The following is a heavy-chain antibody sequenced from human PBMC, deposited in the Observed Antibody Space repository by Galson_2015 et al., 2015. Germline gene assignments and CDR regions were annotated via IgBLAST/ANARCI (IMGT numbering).Heavy chain of an antibody. D-gene: IGHD1-14*01. V-gene: IGHV3-23*01. CDR3: ATTPLPTGYYYGMDV. J-gene: IGHJ6*02. Sequence: SLRLSCAASGFTFSSYAMSWVRQAPGKGLEWVSAISGSGGSTYYADSVKGRFTISRDDSKNTLYLQKNSLRAEDTAVYYCATTPLPTGYYYGMDVWGQGTTVTVSS. CDR2: ISGSGGST. CDR1: GFTFSSYA.